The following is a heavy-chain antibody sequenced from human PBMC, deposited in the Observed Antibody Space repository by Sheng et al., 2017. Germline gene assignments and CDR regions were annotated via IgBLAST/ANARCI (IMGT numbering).Heavy chain of an antibody. CDR2: ISYDGSNK. Sequence: VQLLESGGGLVQPGGSLRLSCAASGFTFSSYAMHWVRQAPGKGLEWVAVISYDGSNKYYADSVKGRFTISRDNSKNTLYLQMNSLRAEDTAVYYCARDRRLIAVAGTLDYWGQGTLVTVSS. J-gene: IGHJ4*02. CDR3: ARDRRLIAVAGTLDY. CDR1: GFTFSSYA. D-gene: IGHD6-19*01. V-gene: IGHV3-30-3*01.